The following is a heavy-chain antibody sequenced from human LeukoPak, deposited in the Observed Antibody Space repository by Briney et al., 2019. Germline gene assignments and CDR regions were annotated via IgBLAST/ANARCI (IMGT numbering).Heavy chain of an antibody. CDR3: ARRSLRYFDWSHFDY. Sequence: PSETLSLTCTVSGGSVSNYYWSWIRQPPGKGLEWIGYIYSSGSAIYNPSLRSRVTISVDTSKNQFSLKLSSVTAADTAVYYCARRSLRYFDWSHFDYWGQGTLVTVSS. J-gene: IGHJ4*02. CDR2: IYSSGSA. V-gene: IGHV4-59*02. CDR1: GGSVSNYY. D-gene: IGHD3-9*01.